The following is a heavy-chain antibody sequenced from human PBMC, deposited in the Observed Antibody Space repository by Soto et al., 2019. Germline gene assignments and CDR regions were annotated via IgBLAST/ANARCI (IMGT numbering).Heavy chain of an antibody. V-gene: IGHV2-5*01. J-gene: IGHJ1*01. Sequence: QITLKESGPTLVKPTQTLTLTCTFSGFSLSTSGVGVGWIRQPPGKALEWLALIYWYDDKRYSPSLKSRLTITKDTSKHQVVLTMTNMDPVDTATYYCAHRLRTWGPYLGAEYFQHWGQGTLVTVSS. D-gene: IGHD7-27*01. CDR1: GFSLSTSGVG. CDR3: AHRLRTWGPYLGAEYFQH. CDR2: IYWYDDK.